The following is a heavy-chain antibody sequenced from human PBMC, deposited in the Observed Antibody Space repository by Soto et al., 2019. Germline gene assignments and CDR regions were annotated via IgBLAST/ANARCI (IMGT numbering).Heavy chain of an antibody. CDR3: AGGDSGHYYFDY. Sequence: GGSLRLSCTAAGITLSTYGMHWVRQAPGKGLEWVAGISYDGNIKDYADSVKGRFTISRDNSKNTLYVQMNSLRAEDTAVYYWAGGDSGHYYFDYWGQGTLVTVSS. J-gene: IGHJ4*01. CDR1: GITLSTYG. V-gene: IGHV3-30*03. CDR2: ISYDGNIK. D-gene: IGHD2-21*02.